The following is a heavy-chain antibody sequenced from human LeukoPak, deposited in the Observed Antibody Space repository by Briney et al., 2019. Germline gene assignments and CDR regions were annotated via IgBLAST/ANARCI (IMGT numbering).Heavy chain of an antibody. Sequence: GGSLRLSCAASGFTFSNYAMSWVRQAPGKGLEWVSAISSSGGSTYYADSVKGRFTISRDNSKNTLYLQMNSLRAEDTAVYYCAKDDCSGGSCYSGHDHWGQGTLVTVPS. CDR1: GFTFSNYA. CDR2: ISSSGGST. V-gene: IGHV3-23*01. D-gene: IGHD2-15*01. CDR3: AKDDCSGGSCYSGHDH. J-gene: IGHJ4*02.